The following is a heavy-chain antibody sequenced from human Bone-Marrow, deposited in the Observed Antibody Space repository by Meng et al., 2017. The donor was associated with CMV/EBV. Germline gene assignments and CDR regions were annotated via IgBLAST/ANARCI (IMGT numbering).Heavy chain of an antibody. CDR1: GYTFTSYY. CDR2: INPSGGST. J-gene: IGHJ6*02. V-gene: IGHV1-46*01. Sequence: ASVKVSCKASGYTFTSYYMHWVRQAPGQGLEWMGIINPSGGSTSYAQKFQGRVTMTRDTSTTTVHMELSSLRSEDTAVYYCARDLYRIRFGEATHYFYDMDVWGQGTTVTVSS. CDR3: ARDLYRIRFGEATHYFYDMDV. D-gene: IGHD3-10*01.